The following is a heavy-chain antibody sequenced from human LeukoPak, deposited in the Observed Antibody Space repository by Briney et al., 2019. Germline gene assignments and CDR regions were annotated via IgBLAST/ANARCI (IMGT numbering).Heavy chain of an antibody. CDR3: AKDSSQGYCSGGSCYSPYYYYYYGMDV. J-gene: IGHJ6*02. Sequence: GGSLRLSCAASGFTFSRYAMSWVRQAPGKGLEWVSAISGSGGSTYYADSVKGRFTISRDNSKNTLYLQMNSLRAEDTAVYYCAKDSSQGYCSGGSCYSPYYYYYYGMDVWGQGVLVTVSS. D-gene: IGHD2-15*01. CDR1: GFTFSRYA. CDR2: ISGSGGST. V-gene: IGHV3-23*01.